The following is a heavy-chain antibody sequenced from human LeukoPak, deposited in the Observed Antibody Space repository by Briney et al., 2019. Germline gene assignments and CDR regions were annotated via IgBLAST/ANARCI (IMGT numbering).Heavy chain of an antibody. CDR1: GFTFSSYR. CDR3: ARDFVQDY. Sequence: PGGSLRLSFAASGFTFSSYRLNWVRPAPGKGLEWVSSISSSSSYIYYADSVKGRFTISRDNAKNSLYLQMNSLRAEDTAVYYCARDFVQDYWGQGTLVTVSS. V-gene: IGHV3-21*01. CDR2: ISSSSSYI. J-gene: IGHJ4*02. D-gene: IGHD6-6*01.